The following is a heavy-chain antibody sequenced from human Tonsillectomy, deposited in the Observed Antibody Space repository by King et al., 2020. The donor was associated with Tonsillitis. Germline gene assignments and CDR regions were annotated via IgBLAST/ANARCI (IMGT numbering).Heavy chain of an antibody. CDR1: GFTFSDHH. D-gene: IGHD3-22*01. CDR3: ARVNYYDSRGYSLDAFDI. J-gene: IGHJ3*02. V-gene: IGHV3-72*01. Sequence: EVQLVESGGGLVQPGGSLRLSCAASGFTFSDHHMDWVRQAPGKGLEWVGLIRNIRNRYSTEYGASVRGRFTISRDESKNSLYLQMNSLKTEDTAVYYCARVNYYDSRGYSLDAFDIWGQGTMVTVSS. CDR2: IRNIRNRYST.